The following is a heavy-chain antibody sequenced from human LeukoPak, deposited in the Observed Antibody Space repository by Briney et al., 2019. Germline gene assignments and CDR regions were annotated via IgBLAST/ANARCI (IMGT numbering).Heavy chain of an antibody. D-gene: IGHD2-15*01. J-gene: IGHJ6*02. V-gene: IGHV3-23*01. CDR2: IRGGSTTT. CDR1: GFIFSNYA. Sequence: PGGSLRLSCAASGFIFSNYALSWVRQAPGRGLEWVSAIRGGSTTTFYADSVKGRFTISRDNSKNTLYLQMNSLRVEDTAVYYCASSPESSHGMDVWGQGTTVTVSS. CDR3: ASSPESSHGMDV.